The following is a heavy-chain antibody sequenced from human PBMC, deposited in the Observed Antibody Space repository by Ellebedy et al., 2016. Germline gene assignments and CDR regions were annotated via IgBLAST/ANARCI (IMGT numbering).Heavy chain of an antibody. CDR1: GASISSRNW. J-gene: IGHJ4*02. D-gene: IGHD3-22*01. CDR3: ATSRGFYSLHV. Sequence: SETLSLXXAVSGASISSRNWWSWVRQPPGKGLEWIGEISHGGSTTYNPSLKSRLTISMDKSKNEFSLTLNFLTAADTAVYYCATSRGFYSLHVWGQGSLVIVSS. V-gene: IGHV4-4*02. CDR2: ISHGGST.